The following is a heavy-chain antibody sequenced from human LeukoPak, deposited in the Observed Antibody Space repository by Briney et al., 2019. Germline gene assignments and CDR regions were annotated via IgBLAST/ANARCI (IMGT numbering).Heavy chain of an antibody. D-gene: IGHD3-3*01. Sequence: ASVKVSCKASGGTFNSYAISWVRQAPGQGLEWMGGIIPIFGTANYAQKFQGRVTITTDESTSTAYMELSSLRSEDTAVYYCASGYDFWSGYYFYFDYWGQGTLVTVSS. V-gene: IGHV1-69*05. CDR2: IIPIFGTA. J-gene: IGHJ4*02. CDR3: ASGYDFWSGYYFYFDY. CDR1: GGTFNSYA.